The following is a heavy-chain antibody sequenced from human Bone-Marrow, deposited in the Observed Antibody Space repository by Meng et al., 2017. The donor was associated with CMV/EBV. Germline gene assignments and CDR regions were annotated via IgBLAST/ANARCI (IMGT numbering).Heavy chain of an antibody. J-gene: IGHJ4*02. Sequence: GESLKISCAASGFTFSSYGMHWVRQAPGKGLEWVAFIHFDGSDKTYADSVKGRFTISRDNSKNTLSLQMNSLRTEDRAVYYCAKSGYSSGWYLSRIDSCGQGTLVTVSS. V-gene: IGHV3-30*02. D-gene: IGHD6-19*01. CDR2: IHFDGSDK. CDR3: AKSGYSSGWYLSRIDS. CDR1: GFTFSSYG.